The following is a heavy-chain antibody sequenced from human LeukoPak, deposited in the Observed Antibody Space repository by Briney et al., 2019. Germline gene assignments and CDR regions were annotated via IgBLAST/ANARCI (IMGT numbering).Heavy chain of an antibody. J-gene: IGHJ5*02. CDR1: GYTFTSHD. Sequence: ASVKVSCKASGYTFTSHDINWVRQATGQGLEWMGWMNPNSGNTGYAQKFQGRVTMTRNTSITTAYMELSSLRSEDTAVYYCARELAAAANWFDPWGQGTLVTVSS. V-gene: IGHV1-8*01. CDR3: ARELAAAANWFDP. D-gene: IGHD6-13*01. CDR2: MNPNSGNT.